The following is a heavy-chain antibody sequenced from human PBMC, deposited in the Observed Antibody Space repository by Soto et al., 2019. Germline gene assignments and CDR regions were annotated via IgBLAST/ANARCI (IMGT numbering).Heavy chain of an antibody. D-gene: IGHD1-26*01. V-gene: IGHV1-69*01. CDR1: EGTFNSYA. CDR2: IIPYYNTL. CDR3: ASGARRWDPYVFDS. Sequence: QAQVVQSGAEVRKPGSSVKLSCKASEGTFNSYAIAWVRQAPGQGLEWMGGIIPYYNTLNYAQKFQDRVTTTADDSKYTDYMELSSMRSDDTAVYFCASGARRWDPYVFDSWAQGTLVTVSS. J-gene: IGHJ4*02.